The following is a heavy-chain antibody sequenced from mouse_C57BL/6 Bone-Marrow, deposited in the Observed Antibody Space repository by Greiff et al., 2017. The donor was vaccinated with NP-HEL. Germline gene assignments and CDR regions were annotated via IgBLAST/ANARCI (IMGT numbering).Heavy chain of an antibody. V-gene: IGHV5-17*01. Sequence: EVKLVESGGGLVKPGGSLKLSCAASGFTFSDYGMHWVRQAPETGLEWVAYLSSGSSTISYADTVKGRFTISRDNAKNTLFLQMTSLRSEDTAMYYCAPYYYAPCAYWGQGTLVTVSA. CDR2: LSSGSSTI. J-gene: IGHJ3*01. D-gene: IGHD1-1*01. CDR1: GFTFSDYG. CDR3: APYYYAPCAY.